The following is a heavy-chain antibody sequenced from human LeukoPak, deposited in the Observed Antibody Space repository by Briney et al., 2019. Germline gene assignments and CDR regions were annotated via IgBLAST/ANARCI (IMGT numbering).Heavy chain of an antibody. D-gene: IGHD3-10*01. CDR3: ARATSEGYYGSGSYFYYYYYMDV. V-gene: IGHV4-61*02. Sequence: PSQTLSLTCTVSGGSISSGSYYWSWIRQPAGKGLEWIERIYTSGSTNYNPSLKSRVTISVDTSKNQFSLKLSSVTAADTAVYYCARATSEGYYGSGSYFYYYYYMDVWGKGTTVTVSS. CDR2: IYTSGST. J-gene: IGHJ6*03. CDR1: GGSISSGSYY.